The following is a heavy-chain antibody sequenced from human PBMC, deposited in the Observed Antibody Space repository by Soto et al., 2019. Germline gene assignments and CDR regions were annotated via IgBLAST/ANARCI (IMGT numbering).Heavy chain of an antibody. CDR3: ATETTYSGYDPQPT. CDR2: IKSKAEGGAA. Sequence: EVQLVESGGGLVKPGGSLRLSCATSGFPFSHAWMNWVRQVPGRGLEWVGLIKSKAEGGAADYAAPAKGRFTISRDDSTITVFLQMDSLKTEDTAVYYCATETTYSGYDPQPTWGQGALVTVAS. V-gene: IGHV3-15*01. J-gene: IGHJ4*02. D-gene: IGHD5-12*01. CDR1: GFPFSHAW.